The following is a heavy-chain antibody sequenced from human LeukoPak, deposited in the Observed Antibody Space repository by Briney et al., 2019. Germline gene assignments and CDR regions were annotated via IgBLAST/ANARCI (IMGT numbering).Heavy chain of an antibody. Sequence: QPGGSLRPSCAASGFTFSSYAMSWVRQAPGKGLEWVSAISGSGGSTYYADSVKGRFTISRDNSKNTLYLQMNSLRAEDTAVYYCAKGGGGRQLWYGQWEFRGQGTLVTVSS. CDR2: ISGSGGST. D-gene: IGHD5-18*01. V-gene: IGHV3-23*01. J-gene: IGHJ4*02. CDR1: GFTFSSYA. CDR3: AKGGGGRQLWYGQWEF.